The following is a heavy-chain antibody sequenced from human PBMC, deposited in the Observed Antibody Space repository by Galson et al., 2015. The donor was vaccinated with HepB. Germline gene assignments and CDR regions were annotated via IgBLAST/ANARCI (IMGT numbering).Heavy chain of an antibody. J-gene: IGHJ6*02. V-gene: IGHV3-30-3*01. Sequence: SLRLSCAASGFTFSSYAMHWVRQAPGKGLEWVAVISYDGSNKYYADSVKGRFTISRDNSKNTLYLQMNSLRAEDTAVYYCARKYGDYGYGMDVWGQGTTVTVSS. CDR1: GFTFSSYA. D-gene: IGHD4-17*01. CDR3: ARKYGDYGYGMDV. CDR2: ISYDGSNK.